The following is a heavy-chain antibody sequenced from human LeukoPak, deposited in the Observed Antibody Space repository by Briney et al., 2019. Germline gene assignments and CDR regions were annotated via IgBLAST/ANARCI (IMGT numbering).Heavy chain of an antibody. CDR2: ISGFNGAT. Sequence: PGASVKVSCKASGYTFTSYYMHWVRQAPGQGLEWMGWISGFNGATNYAQKFQGRVTMTIDTSTNTTYMDLRTVTSDDTAIYYCARALPGAATAHNWFDPWGQGTLVTVSS. CDR3: ARALPGAATAHNWFDP. J-gene: IGHJ5*02. D-gene: IGHD6-13*01. V-gene: IGHV1-18*04. CDR1: GYTFTSYY.